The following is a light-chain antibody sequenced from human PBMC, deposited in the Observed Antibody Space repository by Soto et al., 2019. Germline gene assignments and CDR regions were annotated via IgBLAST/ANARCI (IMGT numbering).Light chain of an antibody. Sequence: ESVLTQYPATLSLSPEERATLSCSASQSVRGYLAWYQQKPGQAPRLLIYDASFRVTGLPARFSGSGSGTDFTLTISSLEPEDFEVYYCQQRSDWTLTFGGGTKVEIK. V-gene: IGKV3-11*01. J-gene: IGKJ4*01. CDR2: DAS. CDR3: QQRSDWTLT. CDR1: QSVRGY.